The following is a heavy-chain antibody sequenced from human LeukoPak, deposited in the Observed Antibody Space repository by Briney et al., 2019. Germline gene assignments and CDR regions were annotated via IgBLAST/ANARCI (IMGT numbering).Heavy chain of an antibody. CDR2: INPNSGGT. CDR3: ARDYGDYFDY. CDR1: GYTFTAYY. Sequence: ASVTVSFMASGYTFTAYYMHWVRQAPGQGLEWMGWINPNSGGTNYAQKFQGRVTMTRDTSISTAYMELSRLRSDDTAVYYCARDYGDYFDYWGQGTLVTVSS. V-gene: IGHV1-2*02. J-gene: IGHJ4*02. D-gene: IGHD4-17*01.